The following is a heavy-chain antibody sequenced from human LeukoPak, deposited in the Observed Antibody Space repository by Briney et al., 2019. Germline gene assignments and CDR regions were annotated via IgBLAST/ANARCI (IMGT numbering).Heavy chain of an antibody. Sequence: GASVKVSCKASGGTFSSYAISWVRQAPGQGLEWMGGIIPIFGTANYAQKFQGRVTITTDESTSTAYMELSSLRSEDTAVYYCARSKLWYYDSSGYPAFFDYWGQGTLVTVSS. D-gene: IGHD3-22*01. V-gene: IGHV1-69*05. J-gene: IGHJ4*02. CDR1: GGTFSSYA. CDR3: ARSKLWYYDSSGYPAFFDY. CDR2: IIPIFGTA.